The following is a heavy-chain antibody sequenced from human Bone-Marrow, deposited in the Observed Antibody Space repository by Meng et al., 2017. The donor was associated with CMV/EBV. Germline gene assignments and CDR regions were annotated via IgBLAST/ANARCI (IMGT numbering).Heavy chain of an antibody. Sequence: SETLSLTCSVSGASVNSGDYYWSWIRQPPGKGLEWIGYIYYSGNTKYNPSLKSRVTLSVDTSKNQFSLKLTSVTAADTAVYYCARTDFWGAYDTEISWFDPWGQGTLVTVSS. CDR3: ARTDFWGAYDTEISWFDP. V-gene: IGHV4-61*08. CDR1: GASVNSGDYY. D-gene: IGHD3-3*01. CDR2: IYYSGNT. J-gene: IGHJ5*02.